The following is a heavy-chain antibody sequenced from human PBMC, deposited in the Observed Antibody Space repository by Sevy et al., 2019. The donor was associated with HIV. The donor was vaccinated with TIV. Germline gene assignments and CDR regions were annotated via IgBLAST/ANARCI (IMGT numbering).Heavy chain of an antibody. D-gene: IGHD3-22*01. CDR2: ISGSGGST. CDR3: AKDELYYYDSSGYSRGRDDAFDI. CDR1: GFTFSSYA. V-gene: IGHV3-23*01. Sequence: GGSLRLSCAASGFTFSSYAMSWVRQAPGKGLEWVSAISGSGGSTYYADSVKGRFTISRDNSKNTLYLKMNSLRAEDTAVYYCAKDELYYYDSSGYSRGRDDAFDIWGQGTMVTVSS. J-gene: IGHJ3*02.